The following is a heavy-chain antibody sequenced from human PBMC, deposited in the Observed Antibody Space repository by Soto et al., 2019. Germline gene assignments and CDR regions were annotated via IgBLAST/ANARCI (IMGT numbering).Heavy chain of an antibody. V-gene: IGHV1-2*02. J-gene: IGHJ4*02. D-gene: IGHD5-18*01. CDR3: ARGPQLWLPPSDY. Sequence: QMQLVQSGAEMRKPGASVKVSCKTSGFTFTGYYIHWVRQAPGQGLEWMGWINPDTGDTKYAQRFQGRVALTSDTSINTAYMDLSRLRPDDTAVFYCARGPQLWLPPSDYWGQGTLVTVSS. CDR2: INPDTGDT. CDR1: GFTFTGYY.